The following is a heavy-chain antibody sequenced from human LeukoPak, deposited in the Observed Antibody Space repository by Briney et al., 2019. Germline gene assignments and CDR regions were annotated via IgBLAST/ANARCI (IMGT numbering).Heavy chain of an antibody. V-gene: IGHV4-59*01. CDR2: IYSSGST. Sequence: SETLSLTCTVSGGSISSYYWSWIRQPPGKGLEWIGYIYSSGSTNYNPSLKSRITISVDTSKNQFSLKLSSVTAADTAVYYCARNVSRGFDPWGQGTLVTVSS. J-gene: IGHJ5*02. CDR3: ARNVSRGFDP. D-gene: IGHD3-10*01. CDR1: GGSISSYY.